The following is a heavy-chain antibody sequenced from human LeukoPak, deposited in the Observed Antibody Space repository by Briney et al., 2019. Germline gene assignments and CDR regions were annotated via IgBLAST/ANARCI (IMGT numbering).Heavy chain of an antibody. CDR3: AKVGGEDYYDSSGYPLDY. D-gene: IGHD3-22*01. Sequence: GGSLRLSCAASGFTFDDYAMHWVRQAPGKGLEWVSGISWNSGSIGYADSVKGRFTISRDNAKNSLYLQMNSLRAEDTALHYCAKVGGEDYYDSSGYPLDYWGQGTLVTVSS. CDR2: ISWNSGSI. V-gene: IGHV3-9*01. CDR1: GFTFDDYA. J-gene: IGHJ4*02.